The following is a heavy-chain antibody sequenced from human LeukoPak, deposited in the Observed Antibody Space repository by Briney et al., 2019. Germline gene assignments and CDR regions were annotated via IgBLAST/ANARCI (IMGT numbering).Heavy chain of an antibody. CDR1: GYTFGHYA. CDR2: IRSRAYGGTT. J-gene: IGHJ4*02. V-gene: IGHV3-49*04. CDR3: TRFVGVGATVLAVFDY. Sequence: PGGSLRLSCTASGYTFGHYAMSWVRQAPGEGLEWVGFIRSRAYGGTTEYAASVKGRFTISRDDSKSIAYLQMNSLKTEDTAVYYCTRFVGVGATVLAVFDYWGQGTLVTVSS. D-gene: IGHD1-26*01.